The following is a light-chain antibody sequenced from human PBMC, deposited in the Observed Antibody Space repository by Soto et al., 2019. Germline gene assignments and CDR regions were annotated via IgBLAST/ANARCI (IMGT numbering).Light chain of an antibody. CDR1: QSVSSN. J-gene: IGKJ2*03. Sequence: EIVMTQSPATLSVSPGERATLSCRASQSVSSNLAWYQQKPGQAPRLLIYGASSRATGIPARFSGSGSCTEFTLTISSLQSEDFAVYYCQQYIQWPRYSFGLGTKLEIK. CDR3: QQYIQWPRYS. CDR2: GAS. V-gene: IGKV3-15*01.